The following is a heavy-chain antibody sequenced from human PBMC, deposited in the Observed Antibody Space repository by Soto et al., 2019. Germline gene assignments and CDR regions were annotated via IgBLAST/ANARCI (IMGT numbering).Heavy chain of an antibody. V-gene: IGHV1-69*06. CDR1: GGTFSSYA. CDR2: IIPIFGTA. CDR3: ARNFKPGIAVGNYYYYYGVDV. J-gene: IGHJ6*02. Sequence: GASVKVSCKAAGGTFSSYAISWVRQAPGQGLEWMGGIIPIFGTANYAQKFQGRVTITADKSTSTAYMELSSLRSEDTAVYYCARNFKPGIAVGNYYYYYGVDVWGQGTTVTVSS. D-gene: IGHD6-19*01.